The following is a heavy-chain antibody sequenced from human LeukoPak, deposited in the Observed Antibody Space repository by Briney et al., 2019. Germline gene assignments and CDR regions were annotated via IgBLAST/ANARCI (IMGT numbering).Heavy chain of an antibody. V-gene: IGHV4-34*01. Sequence: PSETLSLTCAVYGGSFSGYYWSWIRQPPGKGLEWIGEINHSGSTNYNPSLKSRVTISVDTSKNQFSLKLSPVTAADTAVYYCARGLRLYVRRGFDPWGQGTLVTVSS. CDR3: ARGLRLYVRRGFDP. D-gene: IGHD2-8*01. CDR1: GGSFSGYY. CDR2: INHSGST. J-gene: IGHJ5*02.